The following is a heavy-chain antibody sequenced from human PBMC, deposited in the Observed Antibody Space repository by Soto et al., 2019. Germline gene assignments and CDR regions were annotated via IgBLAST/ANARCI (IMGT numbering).Heavy chain of an antibody. CDR2: ISSSGYI. Sequence: GGSLRLSCTGSGFPFSAYNINWVRQAPGKRLEWLSSISSSGYIFSTDSVRGRFTISRDNAKNSVYLQINSLRAEDTAVYFCARDCGGGSCYPGMDVWGQGTTVTVSS. CDR1: GFPFSAYN. CDR3: ARDCGGGSCYPGMDV. J-gene: IGHJ6*02. D-gene: IGHD2-15*01. V-gene: IGHV3-21*01.